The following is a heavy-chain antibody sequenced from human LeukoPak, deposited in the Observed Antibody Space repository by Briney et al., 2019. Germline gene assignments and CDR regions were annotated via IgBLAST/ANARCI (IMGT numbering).Heavy chain of an antibody. CDR1: GFTFSSYA. V-gene: IGHV3-23*01. CDR2: ISGSGGST. J-gene: IGHJ4*02. CDR3: AKAPVTSCRGAYCYPFDS. D-gene: IGHD2-21*01. Sequence: GGSLRLSCAASGFTFSSYAMSWVRQAPGKGLEWVSAISGSGGSTYYAASVKGRFTISRDNSKNTLYLQMNSLRAEDAAVYFCAKAPVTSCRGAYCYPFDSWGQGTLVTVSS.